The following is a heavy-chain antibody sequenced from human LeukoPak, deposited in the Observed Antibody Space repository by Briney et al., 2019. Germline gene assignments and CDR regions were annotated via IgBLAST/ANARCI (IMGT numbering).Heavy chain of an antibody. D-gene: IGHD3-10*01. Sequence: GGSLRLSCAASGFTFSSYAMHWVRQAPGKGLEWVAFIRYDGSNKYYADSVKGRFTISRDNSKNTLYLQMNSLRAEDTAVYYCATPYYYGSGSYWPFDYWGQGTLVTVSS. V-gene: IGHV3-30*02. CDR1: GFTFSSYA. J-gene: IGHJ4*02. CDR2: IRYDGSNK. CDR3: ATPYYYGSGSYWPFDY.